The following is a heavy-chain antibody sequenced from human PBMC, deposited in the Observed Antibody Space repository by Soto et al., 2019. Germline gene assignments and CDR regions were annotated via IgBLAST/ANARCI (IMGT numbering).Heavy chain of an antibody. D-gene: IGHD2-15*01. V-gene: IGHV1-8*01. CDR3: ARLKKAYAVA. CDR2: MNPNSRNT. Sequence: QVQLVQSGAEVKKPGASVKVSCKASGYTFTSYDINWVRLATGQGLEWMGWMNPNSRNTAYAQKFQGSVTMTRNTSISTAYMELSSLRSEDKAVYYCARLKKAYAVAWGQGTLVTVSS. CDR1: GYTFTSYD. J-gene: IGHJ4*02.